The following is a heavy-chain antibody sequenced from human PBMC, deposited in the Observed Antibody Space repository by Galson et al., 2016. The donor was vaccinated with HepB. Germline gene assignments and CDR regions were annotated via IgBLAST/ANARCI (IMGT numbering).Heavy chain of an antibody. CDR1: GFTFSNYG. J-gene: IGHJ6*04. Sequence: SLRLSCAASGFTFSNYGMYWVRQAPGKGLEWVAVISYDGSDKYHADSVKGRFTISRDNSKNTLSLQMNSLRAEVTAVYYCVQGSTAPAVWGKGTTVTVSS. D-gene: IGHD2-2*01. CDR3: VQGSTAPAV. CDR2: ISYDGSDK. V-gene: IGHV3-30*03.